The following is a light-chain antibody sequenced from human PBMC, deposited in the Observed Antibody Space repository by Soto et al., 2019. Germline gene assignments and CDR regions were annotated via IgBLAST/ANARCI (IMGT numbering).Light chain of an antibody. CDR2: DVY. V-gene: IGKV1-27*01. Sequence: DIQMTQSPSSMSASVRDRVTITCRASQGISNNLAWYQQKPGEVPKLLIYDVYTLQSGVPSRFSDSGSGTAFTLTTSSRQHEDVATYYYQKYNSFPFTFGPGTQVDIK. J-gene: IGKJ3*01. CDR1: QGISNN. CDR3: QKYNSFPFT.